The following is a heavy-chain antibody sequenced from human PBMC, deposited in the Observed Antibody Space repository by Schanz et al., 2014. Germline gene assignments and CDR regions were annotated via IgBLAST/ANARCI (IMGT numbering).Heavy chain of an antibody. V-gene: IGHV3-30*18. CDR2: ISYDGSNK. CDR1: GFTFSSYG. CDR3: AKATYYDLLTAYFPIDY. Sequence: VQRGEGGGGEVQPGRSLRLTCAASGFTFSSYGMHWVRQAPGKGLEWVALISYDGSNKYYADSVKGRFTISRDNSKNTLYLQMNRLRTEDTAVYYCAKATYYDLLTAYFPIDYWGQGTLVTVSS. D-gene: IGHD3-9*01. J-gene: IGHJ4*02.